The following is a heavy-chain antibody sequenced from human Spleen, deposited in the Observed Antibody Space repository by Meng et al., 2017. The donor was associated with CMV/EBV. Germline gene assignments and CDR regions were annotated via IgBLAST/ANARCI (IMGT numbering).Heavy chain of an antibody. CDR1: GFTFSSYA. V-gene: IGHV3-21*01. CDR2: ISYSSTYM. J-gene: IGHJ4*02. Sequence: GESLKISCAASGFTFSSYAMNWVRQAPGKGLEWVSAISYSSTYMYYADSVRGRFTISRDNAKNSLYLQMNSLRAEDTAVYYCVALPISTVSGHFWGQGTLVTVSS. CDR3: VALPISTVSGHF. D-gene: IGHD2-2*01.